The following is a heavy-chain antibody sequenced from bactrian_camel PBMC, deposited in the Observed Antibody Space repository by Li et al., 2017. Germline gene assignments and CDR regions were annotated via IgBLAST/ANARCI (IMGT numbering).Heavy chain of an antibody. CDR3: ATLEYGASWFTYNY. V-gene: IGHV3-2*01. CDR1: GFSFSSSY. Sequence: VQLVESGGGLVQPGGSLRLSCAASGFSFSSSYMSWVRQGPGKGLEWVSSIHRDGTNTYSADSVKGRFTISRDNAKNTVYLQMNSLKSEDTALYYCATLEYGASWFTYNYWGQGTQVTVS. J-gene: IGHJ4*01. CDR2: IHRDGTNT. D-gene: IGHD6*01.